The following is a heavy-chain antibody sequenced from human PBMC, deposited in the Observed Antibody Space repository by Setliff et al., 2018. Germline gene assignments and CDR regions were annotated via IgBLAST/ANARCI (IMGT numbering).Heavy chain of an antibody. V-gene: IGHV3-7*01. Sequence: GGSLRLSCAASGFTFSRYWMSWVRQAPGKGLECVANIKQDGSEKYYVDSVKGRFTISRDNAKNSLYLQMNSLRAEDTAVYYCARDGGEYWGQGTLVTVSS. J-gene: IGHJ4*02. CDR1: GFTFSRYW. CDR2: IKQDGSEK. CDR3: ARDGGEY. D-gene: IGHD3-16*01.